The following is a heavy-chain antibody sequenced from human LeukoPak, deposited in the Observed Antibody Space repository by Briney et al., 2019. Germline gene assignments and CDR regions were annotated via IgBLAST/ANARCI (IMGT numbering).Heavy chain of an antibody. CDR1: GFTLSTYA. V-gene: IGHV3-30*04. J-gene: IGHJ4*02. Sequence: GGSLRLSCAASGFTLSTYAMSWVRQAPGKGLEWVAVISYDGSNKYYADSVKGRFTISRDNSKNTLYLQMNSLRAEDTAVYYCAKSGSYFSYFDYWGQGTLVTVSS. CDR2: ISYDGSNK. D-gene: IGHD1-26*01. CDR3: AKSGSYFSYFDY.